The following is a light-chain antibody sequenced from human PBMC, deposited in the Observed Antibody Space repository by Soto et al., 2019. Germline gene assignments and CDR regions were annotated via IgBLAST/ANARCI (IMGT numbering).Light chain of an antibody. CDR1: SREVGAYNY. V-gene: IGLV2-14*03. J-gene: IGLJ1*01. Sequence: QSVLTQPASVSGSPGQSITISCAGTSREVGAYNYVSWYQHHPGKAPKLMIYDVNDRPSGDSNRFSGSKSGNTASLTISGLQAEDEADYYCSSWTSGATYVFGSGTKVTVL. CDR3: SSWTSGATYV. CDR2: DVN.